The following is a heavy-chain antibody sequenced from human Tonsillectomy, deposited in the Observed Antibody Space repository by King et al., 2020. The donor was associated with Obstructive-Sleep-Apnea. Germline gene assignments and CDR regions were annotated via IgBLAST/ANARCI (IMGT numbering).Heavy chain of an antibody. V-gene: IGHV1-18*01. CDR3: ARGAAGTLDF. J-gene: IGHJ4*02. D-gene: IGHD1-1*01. CDR2: ISADNGYT. CDR1: GYSFTTYG. Sequence: QLVQSGVEVREPGASVKVSCKASGYSFTTYGITWVRQAPGQGLEWMGWISADNGYTNYAQNFQDRVTMTTDTSTDAAYMEMRSLRSDDTAVYYCARGAAGTLDFWGQGTLVTVSS.